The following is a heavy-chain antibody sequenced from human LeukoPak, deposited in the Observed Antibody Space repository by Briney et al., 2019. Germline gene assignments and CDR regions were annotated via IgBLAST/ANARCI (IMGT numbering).Heavy chain of an antibody. V-gene: IGHV3-48*02. CDR1: GFTLSSYS. D-gene: IGHD3-16*01. CDR3: ARGLVGYYYGMDV. Sequence: GGSLRLSCAASGFTLSSYSMNWVRQAPGKGLEWVSYISSTGTTIYYTDSVKGRFTVSRDNAKNSLYLQIKSLRDEDTAVYYCARGLVGYYYGMDVWGQGTTATVSS. CDR2: ISSTGTTI. J-gene: IGHJ6*02.